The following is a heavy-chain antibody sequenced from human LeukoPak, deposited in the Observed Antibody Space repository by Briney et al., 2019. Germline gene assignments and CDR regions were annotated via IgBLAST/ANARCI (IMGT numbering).Heavy chain of an antibody. CDR3: AKSVTMIVVVSYGMDV. Sequence: GGSLRLSCAASGFTFSSYGMPWVRQAPGKGPEWVAVISYDGSNKYYADSVKGRFTISRDNSKNTLYLQMNSLRAEDTAVYYCAKSVTMIVVVSYGMDVWGQGTTVTVSS. J-gene: IGHJ6*02. CDR2: ISYDGSNK. D-gene: IGHD3-22*01. CDR1: GFTFSSYG. V-gene: IGHV3-30*18.